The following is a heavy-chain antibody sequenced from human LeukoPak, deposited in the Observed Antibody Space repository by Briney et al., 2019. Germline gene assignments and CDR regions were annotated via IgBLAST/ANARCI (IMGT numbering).Heavy chain of an antibody. CDR1: GYTFTGYY. D-gene: IGHD6-6*01. V-gene: IGHV1-2*02. Sequence: ASVKVSCKASGYTFTGYYMHWVRQAPGQGLEWMGWINPNSGGTNYAQKFQGRVTMTRDTSISTAYMELSRLRSDDTAVYYCARARVRAARPGDYWGQGTLVTVSS. CDR3: ARARVRAARPGDY. CDR2: INPNSGGT. J-gene: IGHJ4*02.